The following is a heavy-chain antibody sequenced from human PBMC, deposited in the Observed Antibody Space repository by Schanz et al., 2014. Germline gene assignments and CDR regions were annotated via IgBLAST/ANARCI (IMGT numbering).Heavy chain of an antibody. CDR2: ISVYNHNK. CDR3: ARDRRFVDRDDLYYFDS. V-gene: IGHV1-18*01. CDR1: GYTFTTYA. Sequence: QIQLVQSGPEVKKPGATVKVSCKASGYTFTTYAMSWVRQAPGQGLEWVGWISVYNHNKEYDQKFQGRVTMTTDTSTSTAYMALTDLRSDDTAVYYCARDRRFVDRDDLYYFDSWGQGTLVNVSS. J-gene: IGHJ4*02. D-gene: IGHD3-3*01.